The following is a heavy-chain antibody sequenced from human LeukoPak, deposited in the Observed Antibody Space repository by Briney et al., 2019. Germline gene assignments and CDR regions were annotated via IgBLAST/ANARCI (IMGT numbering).Heavy chain of an antibody. CDR3: AVQYSGYDINWFDP. D-gene: IGHD5-12*01. J-gene: IGHJ5*02. CDR1: GDRVSSNSAA. CDR2: TYYRSKWYN. Sequence: SQTLSLTCAISGDRVSSNSAAWNWIRQSPSRGLEWQGRTYYRSKWYNDYAVSVKSRITINPDTSKNQFSLQLNSVTPEDTAVYYCAVQYSGYDINWFDPWGQGTLVTVSS. V-gene: IGHV6-1*01.